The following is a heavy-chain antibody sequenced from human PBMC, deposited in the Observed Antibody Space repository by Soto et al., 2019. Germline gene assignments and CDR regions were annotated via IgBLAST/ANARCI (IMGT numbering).Heavy chain of an antibody. V-gene: IGHV3-48*02. CDR2: IDKSGTTR. CDR1: GFTFSNYG. J-gene: IGHJ6*02. CDR3: AREGCCGSYTCSFLPDV. Sequence: EVQQVESGGGLVQPGGSLRLSCVGSGFTFSNYGMNWVRQGPGKGLEWLSSIDKSGTTRYYADSVKGRFTISRDNYKNSLYLQMDSLRDEDMAVDYCAREGCCGSYTCSFLPDVWGQGTTVTVSS. D-gene: IGHD2-2*01.